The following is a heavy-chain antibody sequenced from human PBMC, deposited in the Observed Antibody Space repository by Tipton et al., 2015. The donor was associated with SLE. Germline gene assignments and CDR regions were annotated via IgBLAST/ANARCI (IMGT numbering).Heavy chain of an antibody. Sequence: TLSLTCSVSGGSIRAYYWSWIRQPPGEGPEWIGHVDDSGSTNYHPSLKSRVTISVDTSNNHFSLRLSSVTAADTAVYYCVRAGHYDRSGYYPVLDYWGQGTLVTVSS. CDR1: GGSIRAYY. J-gene: IGHJ4*02. D-gene: IGHD3-22*01. V-gene: IGHV4-59*01. CDR2: VDDSGST. CDR3: VRAGHYDRSGYYPVLDY.